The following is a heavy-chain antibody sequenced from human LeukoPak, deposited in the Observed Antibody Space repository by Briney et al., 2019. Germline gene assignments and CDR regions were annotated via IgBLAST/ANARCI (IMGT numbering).Heavy chain of an antibody. V-gene: IGHV5-51*01. CDR2: IYPDESNT. J-gene: IGHJ3*02. D-gene: IGHD2-2*02. Sequence: GESLKISCKGSGYSFTSYWIGWVRQMPGKGLEWMGIIYPDESNTRYSPSFQGQVTVSADKSISTAYLQWSSLKASDTAIYYCARHGIVVVPAAIGDAFDIWGQGTMVTVSS. CDR1: GYSFTSYW. CDR3: ARHGIVVVPAAIGDAFDI.